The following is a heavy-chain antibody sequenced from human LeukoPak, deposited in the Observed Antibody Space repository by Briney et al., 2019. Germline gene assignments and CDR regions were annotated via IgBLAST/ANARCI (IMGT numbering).Heavy chain of an antibody. V-gene: IGHV4-59*01. CDR1: GGSISSYY. Sequence: PSETLSLTCTVSGGSISSYYWSWLRQPPGKGLEWIGYIYYSGSTNYNPSLRSRVTISVDTSKNQFSLKMSSVTAADTAVYYCARTSHPHGSSWLFDYWGQGTLVTVSS. CDR2: IYYSGST. CDR3: ARTSHPHGSSWLFDY. D-gene: IGHD6-13*01. J-gene: IGHJ4*02.